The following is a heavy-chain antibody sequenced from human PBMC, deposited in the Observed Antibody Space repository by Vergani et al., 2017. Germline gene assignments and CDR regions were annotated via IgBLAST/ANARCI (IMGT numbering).Heavy chain of an antibody. CDR1: GFTFSSYA. J-gene: IGHJ6*03. Sequence: EVQLLESGGGLVQPGGSLRLSCAASGFTFSSYAMSWVRQAPGKGLEWVSAISGSGGSTYYADSVKGRFTISRDNSKNTLYLQMNSLRAEDTAVYYCAKTQYCSSTSCYTVRYYYYYMDVWGKGP. D-gene: IGHD2-2*02. CDR2: ISGSGGST. V-gene: IGHV3-23*01. CDR3: AKTQYCSSTSCYTVRYYYYYMDV.